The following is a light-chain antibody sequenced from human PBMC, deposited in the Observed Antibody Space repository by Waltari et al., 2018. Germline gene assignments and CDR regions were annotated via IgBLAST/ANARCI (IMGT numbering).Light chain of an antibody. Sequence: QPALTQPASMSGSPGQSVTISCTGTSSDISDYNFVPWYQQPPGKGPKLIIYYVTNRASGVSNRFSGSKSGNRASLTISGLQAEDEADYYCSAYISRSISYVIFGGGTKLTVL. J-gene: IGLJ2*01. V-gene: IGLV2-14*03. CDR2: YVT. CDR3: SAYISRSISYVI. CDR1: SSDISDYNF.